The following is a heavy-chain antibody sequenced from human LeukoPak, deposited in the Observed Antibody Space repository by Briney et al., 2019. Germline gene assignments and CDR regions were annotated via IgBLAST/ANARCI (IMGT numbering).Heavy chain of an antibody. CDR3: ARVRWLNAYYHYYYMDV. CDR2: IYDSGST. D-gene: IGHD3-22*01. J-gene: IGHJ6*03. Sequence: KPSATLSLTCTVSGGSIKSYYWSWIRQPPGKGMEWIGYIYDSGSTNYNPFLKSRVTISLDAAKDQFSLRLSSVTAADTALYYCARVRWLNAYYHYYYMDVWGKGTTVTVSS. V-gene: IGHV4-59*01. CDR1: GGSIKSYY.